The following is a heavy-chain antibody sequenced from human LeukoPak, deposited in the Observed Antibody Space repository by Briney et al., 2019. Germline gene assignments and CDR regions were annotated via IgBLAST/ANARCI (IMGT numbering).Heavy chain of an antibody. CDR2: ISAYSGNT. Sequence: ASVKVSCKASGYTFTSYGISWVRQAPGQGLEWMGWISAYSGNTNYAQKLQGRVTMTTDTSTSTAYMELRSLRSDDTAVYYCASHSGGSGSYPLNYYYMDVWGKGTTVTVSS. V-gene: IGHV1-18*01. CDR3: ASHSGGSGSYPLNYYYMDV. CDR1: GYTFTSYG. D-gene: IGHD3-10*01. J-gene: IGHJ6*03.